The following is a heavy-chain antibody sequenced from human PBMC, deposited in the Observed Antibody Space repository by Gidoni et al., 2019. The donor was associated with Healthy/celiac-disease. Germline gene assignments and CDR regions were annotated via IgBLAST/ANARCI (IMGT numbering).Heavy chain of an antibody. V-gene: IGHV3-30*01. D-gene: IGHD6-13*01. J-gene: IGHJ6*03. Sequence: HVQRVESGRGVVQPGRSLRLSCAASGFTFISYALHWVRQAPGKGLEWVAVISYDGSNKFYADSVKGRFTISRDNSKNTLYLQMNSLRAEDTAVYYCAREAGIAAAGKGDYYYYMDVWGKGTTVTVSS. CDR3: AREAGIAAAGKGDYYYYMDV. CDR2: ISYDGSNK. CDR1: GFTFISYA.